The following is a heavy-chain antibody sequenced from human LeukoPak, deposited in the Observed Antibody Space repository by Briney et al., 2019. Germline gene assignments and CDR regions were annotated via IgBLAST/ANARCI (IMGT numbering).Heavy chain of an antibody. CDR2: IYTSGST. J-gene: IGHJ5*02. V-gene: IGHV4-4*07. CDR3: ARLTVYGSGSHNWFDP. D-gene: IGHD3-10*01. CDR1: GGSISSYY. Sequence: SETLSLTCTVSGGSISSYYWSWIRQPAGKGLEWIGRIYTSGSTNYNPSLKSRVTISVDTSKNQFSLKLSSVTAADTAVYYCARLTVYGSGSHNWFDPWGQGTLVTVSS.